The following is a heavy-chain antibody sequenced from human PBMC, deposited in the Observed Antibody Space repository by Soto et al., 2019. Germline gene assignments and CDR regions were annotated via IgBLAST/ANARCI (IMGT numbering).Heavy chain of an antibody. J-gene: IGHJ3*02. CDR3: ARCNRGDAFDI. CDR1: GGSVSSGGYY. CDR2: IYYSGST. Sequence: QVQLQASGPGLVKPSQTLSLTCTVSGGSVSSGGYYWSWIRQHPGKGLEWIGFIYYSGSTFYNPSLKSRVTISVDTSKNQFSLSLRSVTAADTAVYYCARCNRGDAFDIWGQGTMVTVSS. V-gene: IGHV4-31*03.